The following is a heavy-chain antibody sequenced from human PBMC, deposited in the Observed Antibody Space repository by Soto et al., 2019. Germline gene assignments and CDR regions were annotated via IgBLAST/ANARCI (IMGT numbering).Heavy chain of an antibody. CDR1: GGTFSSYA. J-gene: IGHJ3*02. CDR2: IIPIFGTA. Sequence: QVQLVQSGAEVKKPGSSVKVSCKASGGTFSSYAISWVRQAPGQGLEWMGGIIPIFGTANYAQKFQGRVTSTADEATSTAYMERSSLRSEDTAVYYCARGRQEQWLVNSAFDIWGQGTMVTVSS. V-gene: IGHV1-69*01. CDR3: ARGRQEQWLVNSAFDI. D-gene: IGHD6-19*01.